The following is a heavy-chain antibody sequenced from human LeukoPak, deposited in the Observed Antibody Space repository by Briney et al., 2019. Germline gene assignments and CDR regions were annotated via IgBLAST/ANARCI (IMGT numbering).Heavy chain of an antibody. D-gene: IGHD3-10*01. CDR3: RGVRGGTEADY. CDR1: GFSFSNYS. Sequence: PGGSLRLSCAASGFSFSNYSMNWVRQAPGKGLEWVSYISSSSSTIYYADSVKGRFTTSRDNAKNSLNLQMNSLRAEDTAVYYCRGVRGGTEADYWGQGTLVTVSS. V-gene: IGHV3-48*01. J-gene: IGHJ4*02. CDR2: ISSSSSTI.